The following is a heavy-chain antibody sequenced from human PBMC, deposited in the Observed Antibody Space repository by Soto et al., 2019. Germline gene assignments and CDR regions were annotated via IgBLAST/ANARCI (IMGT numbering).Heavy chain of an antibody. D-gene: IGHD3-22*01. CDR3: ARSSPISSGYYPAKRYYLDY. Sequence: LVMLCLRWTVAGGSVGSGGDCWSWIRQPPGKGLEWIGYIYYSGSTNYNPSLKSRVTISVDTSKNQFSLKLSSVTAADTAVYYCARSSPISSGYYPAKRYYLDYWGQGTLVTGSS. CDR2: IYYSGST. V-gene: IGHV4-61*08. CDR1: GGSVGSGGDC. J-gene: IGHJ4*02.